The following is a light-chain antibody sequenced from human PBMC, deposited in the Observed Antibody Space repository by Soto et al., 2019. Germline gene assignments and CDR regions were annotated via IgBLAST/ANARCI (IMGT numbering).Light chain of an antibody. CDR1: QSVSSNN. CDR2: GAS. CDR3: QQYGRSSFT. V-gene: IGKV3-20*01. Sequence: EIVLTQSTGTLSLSPGERATLSCRASQSVSSNNLAWYQQRPGQAPRVVIYGASTRATGIPERFSGSGSGTDFTRTISRLEPEDFAVYYCQQYGRSSFTFGPGTKVDIK. J-gene: IGKJ3*01.